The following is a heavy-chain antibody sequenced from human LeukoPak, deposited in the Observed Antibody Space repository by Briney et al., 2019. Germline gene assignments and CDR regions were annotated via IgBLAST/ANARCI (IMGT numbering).Heavy chain of an antibody. D-gene: IGHD4-11*01. CDR2: IWYGGSNK. CDR1: GFTFSSYG. CDR3: AKGSNSNYVDAFDI. V-gene: IGHV3-30*02. J-gene: IGHJ3*02. Sequence: GGSLRLSCAASGFTFSSYGMHWVRQAPGKGLEWVAVIWYGGSNKYYADSVKGRFTISRDNSKNTLYLQMNSLRAEDTAVYYCAKGSNSNYVDAFDIWGQGTMVTVSS.